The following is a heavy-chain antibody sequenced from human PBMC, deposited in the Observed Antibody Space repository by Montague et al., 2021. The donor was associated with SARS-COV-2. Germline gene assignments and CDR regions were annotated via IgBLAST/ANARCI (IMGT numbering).Heavy chain of an antibody. CDR1: GGSINNYY. V-gene: IGHV4-59*13. CDR3: ARGGGGEVFARFMYWYFDV. Sequence: SETLSLTCSVSGGSINNYYWGWVRQSPGKGLEWIGYIYYSGSVTTSYNPSLKSRVSISVDTSENQFSLKLTSVTAADTAVYYCARGGGGEVFARFMYWYFDVWGRGSLVTVSS. CDR2: IYYSGSVTT. D-gene: IGHD2-21*01. J-gene: IGHJ2*01.